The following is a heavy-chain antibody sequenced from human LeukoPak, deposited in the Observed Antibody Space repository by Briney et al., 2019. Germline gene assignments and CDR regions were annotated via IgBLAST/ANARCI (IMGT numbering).Heavy chain of an antibody. D-gene: IGHD3-16*01. CDR3: ARVVYYDYVWGSFSY. V-gene: IGHV1-2*02. J-gene: IGHJ4*02. CDR1: GYTFTGYY. CDR2: INPNSGGT. Sequence: ASVKVSCKASGYTFTGYYMHWVRQAPGQGLEWMGWINPNSGGTNYAQKFQGRVTMTRDTSISTAYMELSRLRSDDTAVYYCARVVYYDYVWGSFSYWGQGTLVTVSS.